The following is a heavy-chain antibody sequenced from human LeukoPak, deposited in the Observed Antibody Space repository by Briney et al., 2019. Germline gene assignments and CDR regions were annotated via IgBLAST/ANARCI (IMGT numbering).Heavy chain of an antibody. D-gene: IGHD2-15*01. Sequence: GGSLRLSCAASGITFSSYAMSWVRQAPGEGLEWVSVISCSGDTTYYADSVKGRFSVSRDNSKNTMYLQMNSLRAEDTAVYYCAKDIEASIWGQGTLVAVSS. V-gene: IGHV3-23*01. CDR1: GITFSSYA. J-gene: IGHJ4*02. CDR3: AKDIEASI. CDR2: ISCSGDTT.